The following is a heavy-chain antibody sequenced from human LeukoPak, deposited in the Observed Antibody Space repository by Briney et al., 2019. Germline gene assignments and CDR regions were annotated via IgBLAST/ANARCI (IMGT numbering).Heavy chain of an antibody. Sequence: NPSPTLSLTRPLSGYSISRGYNWGSIRQPPGKGLEWIGSIHHSGSTHYNPSLKSGVIISVDTSKNQFSLKLNSVTAADTAVYYCARVLCDLWSSYSPPFDYWGQGTLVSVSS. CDR2: IHHSGST. V-gene: IGHV4-38-2*02. CDR3: ARVLCDLWSSYSPPFDY. CDR1: GYSISRGYN. J-gene: IGHJ4*02. D-gene: IGHD3-3*01.